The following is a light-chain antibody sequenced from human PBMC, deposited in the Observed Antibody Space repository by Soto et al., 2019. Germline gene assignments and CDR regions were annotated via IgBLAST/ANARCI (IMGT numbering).Light chain of an antibody. CDR1: QDIRNY. J-gene: IGKJ4*02. Sequence: IEMTQSPSSLCESIGDRVTITCRASQDIRNYLRWYQQTPGKPPKLLISDASNLEAVVPSRFSGSGFGTDFSFTIISLHPEDVATYCCQQYDNLPLTFGEGTKVDIK. V-gene: IGKV1-33*01. CDR3: QQYDNLPLT. CDR2: DAS.